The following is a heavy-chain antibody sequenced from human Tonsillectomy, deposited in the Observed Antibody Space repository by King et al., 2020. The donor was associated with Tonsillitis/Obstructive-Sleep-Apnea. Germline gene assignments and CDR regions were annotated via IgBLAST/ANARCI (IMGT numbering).Heavy chain of an antibody. CDR2: INAGNGNT. CDR3: ARGYFGGELSLDD. Sequence: QLVQSGAEVKKPGASVKVSCKASGYTFTSYAMHWVRQAPGQRLEWMGWINAGNGNTKYSQKFQGRVTITRDTSARTAYMELSSLRSEDTAVYYCARGYFGGELSLDDWGQGTLVTVSS. J-gene: IGHJ4*02. CDR1: GYTFTSYA. D-gene: IGHD3-16*02. V-gene: IGHV1-3*01.